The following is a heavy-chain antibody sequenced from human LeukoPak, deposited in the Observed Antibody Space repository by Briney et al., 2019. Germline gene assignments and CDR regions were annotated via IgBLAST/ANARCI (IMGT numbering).Heavy chain of an antibody. D-gene: IGHD3-22*01. CDR2: IGGSGGST. J-gene: IGHJ4*02. CDR3: AKNEYYYDSSGYYEGSGY. CDR1: GFTFSSYA. V-gene: IGHV3-23*01. Sequence: GGSLRLSCATSGFTFSSYAMSWVRQAPGKGLEGVSAIGGSGGSTYYADSVRGRFTISRDNSKNTLYLRINCQRAEDTAVYYCAKNEYYYDSSGYYEGSGYWGEGTLVTVSS.